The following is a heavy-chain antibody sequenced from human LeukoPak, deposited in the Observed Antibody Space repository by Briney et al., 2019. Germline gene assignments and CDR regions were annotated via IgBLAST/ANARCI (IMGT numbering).Heavy chain of an antibody. V-gene: IGHV3-53*01. D-gene: IGHD5-24*01. CDR2: FYVGGAT. J-gene: IGHJ4*02. Sequence: GRSLRLSCAVSGFTFRSYGMHWVRQAPGKGLEWVSVFYVGGATYYADSVKGRFTISRDNSENTLYLQMKSLRAEDTAVYYCARGDGYNFFDYWGQGTLVTVSS. CDR3: ARGDGYNFFDY. CDR1: GFTFRSYG.